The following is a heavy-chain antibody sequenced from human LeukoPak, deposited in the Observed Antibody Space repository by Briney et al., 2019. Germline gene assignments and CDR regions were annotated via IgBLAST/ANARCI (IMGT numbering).Heavy chain of an antibody. J-gene: IGHJ5*02. CDR2: IYYSGST. CDR1: GGSISSSSYY. Sequence: SETLSLTCTVSGGSISSSSYYWGWIRQPPGKGLEWIGSIYYSGSTYYNPSLKSRVTISVDTSKNQFSLKLSSVTAADTAVYYCARTTDLDRGWFDPWGQGTLVSVSS. V-gene: IGHV4-39*01. D-gene: IGHD1-1*01. CDR3: ARTTDLDRGWFDP.